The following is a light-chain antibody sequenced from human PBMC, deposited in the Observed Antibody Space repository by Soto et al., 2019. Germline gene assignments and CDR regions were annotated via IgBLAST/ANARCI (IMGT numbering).Light chain of an antibody. CDR1: QVVSSSY. CDR3: QQYGTFPFS. CDR2: HAS. Sequence: EIVLTQSPGTLSLSPGESATLSCRANQVVSSSYLAWYQQKPGQAPRLLIYHASDRATGVPDRFSGSGSGTDFALTITRLEPEEFALFYCQQYGTFPFSFGQGTKLEIK. J-gene: IGKJ2*01. V-gene: IGKV3-20*01.